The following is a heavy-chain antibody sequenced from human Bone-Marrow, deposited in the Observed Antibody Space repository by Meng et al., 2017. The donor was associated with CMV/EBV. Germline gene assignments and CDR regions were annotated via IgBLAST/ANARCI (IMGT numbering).Heavy chain of an antibody. J-gene: IGHJ4*02. CDR1: GFSFNSYA. Sequence: GESLKISCAASGFSFNSYAMHWARQPPGKGLEWVTFIRYDGNNVYYADSVKGRFTVSRDNSKNTLHLQMNRLRPEDTAVYYCAKGEYNSPSLLDYWGQGTLVTVSS. CDR3: AKGEYNSPSLLDY. D-gene: IGHD6-6*01. CDR2: IRYDGNNV. V-gene: IGHV3-30*02.